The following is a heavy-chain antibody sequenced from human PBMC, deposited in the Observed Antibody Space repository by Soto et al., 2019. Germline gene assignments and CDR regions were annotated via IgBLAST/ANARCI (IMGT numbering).Heavy chain of an antibody. J-gene: IGHJ5*02. CDR1: GGSISSSNW. CDR2: IYHSGST. Sequence: SETLSLTCAVSGGSISSSNWWSWVRQPPGKGLEWIGEIYHSGSTNYNPSLKSRVTISVDKSKNPFSLKLRSVTAADTAVYYCASYSIRITHLTTWFDPWGQGALVTFSS. D-gene: IGHD3-16*01. CDR3: ASYSIRITHLTTWFDP. V-gene: IGHV4-4*02.